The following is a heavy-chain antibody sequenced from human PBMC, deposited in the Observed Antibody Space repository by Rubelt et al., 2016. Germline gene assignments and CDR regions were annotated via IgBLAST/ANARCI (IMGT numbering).Heavy chain of an antibody. CDR3: AHRRPSGGSGWYAVDY. V-gene: IGHV2-5*08. Sequence: QESGPGLVKPSQTLSLTCTVSGGSISSGGYYWSWIRQPPGKALEWLALIYWNVDKRYSPSLKSRLTITKDTSKNQWVLTITNMEPVDTATYYCAHRRPSGGSGWYAVDYWGQGNLVTVSA. J-gene: IGHJ4*02. D-gene: IGHD6-19*01. CDR2: IYWNVDK. CDR1: GGSISSGGYY.